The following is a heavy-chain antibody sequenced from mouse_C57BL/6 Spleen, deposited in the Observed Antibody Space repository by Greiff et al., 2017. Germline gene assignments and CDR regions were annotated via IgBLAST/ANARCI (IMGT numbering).Heavy chain of an antibody. CDR3: ASHDYDGGLYAY. Sequence: VQVVESGPELVKPGASVKISCKASGYAFSSSWMNWVKQRPGKGLEWIGRIYPGDGDTNYNGKFKGKATLTADKSSSTAYMQSSSLTSEDSAVYFCASHDYDGGLYAYWGQGTLVTVSA. D-gene: IGHD2-4*01. CDR1: GYAFSSSW. CDR2: IYPGDGDT. V-gene: IGHV1-82*01. J-gene: IGHJ3*01.